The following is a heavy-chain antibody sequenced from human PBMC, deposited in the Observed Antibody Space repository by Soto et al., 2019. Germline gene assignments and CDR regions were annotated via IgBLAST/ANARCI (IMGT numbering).Heavy chain of an antibody. CDR2: IIPIFGTA. CDR3: VRGQIVPAAMWYYYYGMDV. J-gene: IGHJ6*02. CDR1: GGTFSSYA. D-gene: IGHD2-2*01. V-gene: IGHV1-69*13. Sequence: ASVKVSCKASGGTFSSYAISLVRQAPGQGLEWMGGIIPIFGTANYAQKFQGRVTITADESTSTAYMELSSLRSEDTAVYYCVRGQIVPAAMWYYYYGMDVWGQGTTVTVS.